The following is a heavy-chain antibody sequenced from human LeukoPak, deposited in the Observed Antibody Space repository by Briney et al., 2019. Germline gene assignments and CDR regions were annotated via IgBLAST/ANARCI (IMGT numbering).Heavy chain of an antibody. CDR1: GYIFNNYG. Sequence: ASVKVSCKASGYIFNNYGISWVRQAPGQGLEWMGWIGTYKGDTNYPQKFQGRVTMTTQISTSTAYMELRSLRSDDTAVYYCAREGHYDSSGYPPDYWGQGTLVTVSS. D-gene: IGHD3-22*01. J-gene: IGHJ4*02. CDR3: AREGHYDSSGYPPDY. CDR2: IGTYKGDT. V-gene: IGHV1-18*01.